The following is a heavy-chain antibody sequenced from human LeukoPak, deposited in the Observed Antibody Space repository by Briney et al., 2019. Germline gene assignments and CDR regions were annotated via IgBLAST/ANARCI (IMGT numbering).Heavy chain of an antibody. D-gene: IGHD3-9*01. CDR2: IYYSGST. Sequence: SQTLSLTCTVSGGSISSGDYYWSWIRQPPGKGLEWIGYIYYSGSTHYNPSLKSRVTISVDTSKNQFSLKLSSVTAADTAVYYCARGHDILTGKDYWGQGTLVTVSS. V-gene: IGHV4-30-4*01. J-gene: IGHJ4*02. CDR1: GGSISSGDYY. CDR3: ARGHDILTGKDY.